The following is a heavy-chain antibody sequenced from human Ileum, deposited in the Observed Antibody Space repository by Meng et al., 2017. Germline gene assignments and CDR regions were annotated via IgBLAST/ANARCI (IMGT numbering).Heavy chain of an antibody. CDR1: GFTFSPYS. Sequence: GESLKISCAASGFTFSPYSMNWVRQAPGKGLEWVSSISGSGGAIYYAESVKGRFTISRDNAKDSLYLQMNSLRAEDTGVYYCARAGSTHVGTVPVVTGINLDSWGQGTLVTVSS. D-gene: IGHD2-21*02. V-gene: IGHV3-21*01. J-gene: IGHJ4*02. CDR2: ISGSGGAI. CDR3: ARAGSTHVGTVPVVTGINLDS.